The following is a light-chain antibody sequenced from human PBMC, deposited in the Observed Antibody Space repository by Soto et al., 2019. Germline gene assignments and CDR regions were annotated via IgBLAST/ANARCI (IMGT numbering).Light chain of an antibody. CDR1: SSDVGGYDY. CDR2: DVS. J-gene: IGLJ2*01. CDR3: SSYTSGNNVV. V-gene: IGLV2-14*03. Sequence: QSVLTQPASVSGSPGQSITISCTGTSSDVGGYDYVSWYQQHPGKVPKLMIYDVSNRPSGVSNRFSGSKSGYTASLTISGLQSEDEADYYCSSYTSGNNVVFGGGTKLTVL.